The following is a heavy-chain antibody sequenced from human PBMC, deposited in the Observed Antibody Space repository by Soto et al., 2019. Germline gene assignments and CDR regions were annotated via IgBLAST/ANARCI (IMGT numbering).Heavy chain of an antibody. J-gene: IGHJ3*02. D-gene: IGHD1-20*01. CDR2: IIPIFGTA. CDR3: SRDLDNSPNHRHAFDI. CDR1: VGTFSSYA. Sequence: QVPLVQSGAEVKKPGSSVKVSCKASVGTFSSYAISWVRQATGQGLEWMGGIIPIFGTANYAQKFQGRVTITADESTRTAYVELSSLRAEDTAVYYCSRDLDNSPNHRHAFDIWGQGTMVTVSS. V-gene: IGHV1-69*12.